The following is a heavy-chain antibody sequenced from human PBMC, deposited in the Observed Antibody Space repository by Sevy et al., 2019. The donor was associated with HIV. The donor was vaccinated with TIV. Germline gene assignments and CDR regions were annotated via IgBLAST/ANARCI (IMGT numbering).Heavy chain of an antibody. J-gene: IGHJ4*02. D-gene: IGHD7-27*01. CDR1: GGSLNTYG. Sequence: SETLSLTCAVSGGSLNTYGWSWIRQPPGKGLEWIGYAYYKGGANYNPALKSRLTILVGKSERQFSLQLSSVTPADTAVYYCGRDNWGSIDYWGQGVLVTVSS. CDR3: GRDNWGSIDY. V-gene: IGHV4-59*01. CDR2: AYYKGGA.